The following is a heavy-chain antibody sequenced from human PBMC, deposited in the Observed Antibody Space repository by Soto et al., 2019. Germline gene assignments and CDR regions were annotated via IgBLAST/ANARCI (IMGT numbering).Heavy chain of an antibody. V-gene: IGHV4-59*01. Sequence: SETLSLTCTFSGCSISSYYWSWIRQPPGKGLEWIGNIYYTGSTSYNPSLKSRVTISLDTSKNQFSLKVNSVTAADTAVYYCARGEGAAPGILPAAINWFDPWGQGTMVTVSS. J-gene: IGHJ5*02. CDR3: ARGEGAAPGILPAAINWFDP. CDR2: IYYTGST. D-gene: IGHD2-2*02. CDR1: GCSISSYY.